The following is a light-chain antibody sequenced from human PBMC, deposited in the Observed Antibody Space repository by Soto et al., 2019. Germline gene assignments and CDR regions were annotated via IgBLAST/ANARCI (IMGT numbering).Light chain of an antibody. CDR3: QESNSYWT. CDR2: GAS. V-gene: IGKV1-17*03. CDR1: QGISND. Sequence: DIQMTPSPSAISASVVDRVTITCRASQGISNDLAWFQQKPGKVPKRLIYGASNLQSGVPSRFSGSGSGTEFTLTISSLQPEDFATYYCQESNSYWTFGQGTKVDIK. J-gene: IGKJ1*01.